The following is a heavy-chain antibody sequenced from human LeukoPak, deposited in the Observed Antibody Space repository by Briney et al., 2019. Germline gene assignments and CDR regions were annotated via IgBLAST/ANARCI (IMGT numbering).Heavy chain of an antibody. V-gene: IGHV3-23*01. Sequence: GGSLRLSFAASGFTFSSYAMSWVRQAPGKGLEWVSAISGSGGSTYYADSVKGRFTISRDNSKNTLYLQMNSLRAEDTAVYYCAKDPAYYYGSGSYPPDYWGQGTLVTVSS. CDR2: ISGSGGST. D-gene: IGHD3-10*01. CDR3: AKDPAYYYGSGSYPPDY. J-gene: IGHJ4*02. CDR1: GFTFSSYA.